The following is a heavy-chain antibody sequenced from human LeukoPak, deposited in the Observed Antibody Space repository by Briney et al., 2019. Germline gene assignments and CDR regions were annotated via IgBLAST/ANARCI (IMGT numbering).Heavy chain of an antibody. J-gene: IGHJ4*02. CDR1: GFTFSDYY. CDR2: ISSSSSTI. D-gene: IGHD3-10*01. CDR3: AREAYYYGPGTYYRPIDY. V-gene: IGHV3-11*01. Sequence: GGSLRLSCAASGFTFSDYYMSWIREAPGKGLQRGSYISSSSSTIYYADSVKGRYTLSSDNANNSQYLQMNSLRAEDTAVYYCAREAYYYGPGTYYRPIDYWGQGTLVTVSS.